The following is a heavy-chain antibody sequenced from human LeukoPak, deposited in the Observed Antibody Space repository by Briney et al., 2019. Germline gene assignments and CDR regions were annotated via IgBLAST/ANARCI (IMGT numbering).Heavy chain of an antibody. D-gene: IGHD4-11*01. Sequence: ASVKVSCKASGYTFTTYYIHWVRQAPGQGLEWMGMINPSGGSTTYAQKFQGRVTMTRDTSTTTVYMELSSLSSEDTAVHYCARRGWSITTGIDYWGQGTLVTVSS. CDR1: GYTFTTYY. V-gene: IGHV1-46*01. CDR3: ARRGWSITTGIDY. J-gene: IGHJ4*02. CDR2: INPSGGST.